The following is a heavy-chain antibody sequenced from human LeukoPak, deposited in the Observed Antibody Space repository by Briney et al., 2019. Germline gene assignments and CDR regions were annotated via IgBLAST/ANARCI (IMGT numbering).Heavy chain of an antibody. J-gene: IGHJ4*02. D-gene: IGHD3-10*01. CDR2: INHSGST. V-gene: IGHV4-34*01. CDR3: AAVTMVRGAPAY. Sequence: PSETLSLTCAVYGGSFSGYYWSWIRQPPGKGLEWIGEINHSGSTNYNPSLKSRVTISVDTSRNQFSLKLSSVTAADTAVYYCAAVTMVRGAPAYWGQGTLVTASS. CDR1: GGSFSGYY.